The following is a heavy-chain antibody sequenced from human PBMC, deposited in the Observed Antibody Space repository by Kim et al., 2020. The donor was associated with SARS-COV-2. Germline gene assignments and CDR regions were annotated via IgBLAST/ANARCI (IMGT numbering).Heavy chain of an antibody. V-gene: IGHV3-43*02. CDR3: SKASGWLPRY. D-gene: IGHD6-19*01. Sequence: GGSLRLACAVEGCTFGDCWKHWIRNVPGTGSEGVAIVRVDGGTTYYADYWKGRLTIHRDNIKDSLYLQMNSLRTDDTAFYYCSKASGWLPRYWGEGTLITVSS. J-gene: IGHJ4*02. CDR1: GCTFGDCW. CDR2: VRVDGGTT.